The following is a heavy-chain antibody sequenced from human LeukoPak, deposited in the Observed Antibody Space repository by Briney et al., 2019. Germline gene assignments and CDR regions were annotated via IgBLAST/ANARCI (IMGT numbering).Heavy chain of an antibody. CDR3: ACTVGADIPDAFDI. CDR1: GYTFTSYG. J-gene: IGHJ3*02. CDR2: ISTYNGNT. D-gene: IGHD1-26*01. V-gene: IGHV1-18*01. Sequence: GASVKVSCKASGYTFTSYGFSWVRQAPGQGLEWMGWISTYNGNTNNAQRLQGRVTMTTDTSTSTAYMELRSLRSDDTAVYYCACTVGADIPDAFDIWGQGTMVTVSS.